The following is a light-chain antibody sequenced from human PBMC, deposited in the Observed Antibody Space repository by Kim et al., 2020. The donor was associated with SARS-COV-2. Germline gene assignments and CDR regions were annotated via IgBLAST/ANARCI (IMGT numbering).Light chain of an antibody. CDR1: SGHSSYA. Sequence: LGASVKRTCTLSSGHSSYAIAWHQQQPEKGPRYLRKLNSDGSHSKGDGIPDRFSGSSSGAERYLTISSLQSEDEADYYCQTWGTVVFGGGTQLTVL. CDR3: QTWGTVV. CDR2: LNSDGSH. J-gene: IGLJ2*01. V-gene: IGLV4-69*01.